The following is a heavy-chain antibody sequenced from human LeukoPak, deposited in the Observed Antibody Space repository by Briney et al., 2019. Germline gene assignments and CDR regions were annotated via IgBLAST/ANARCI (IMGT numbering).Heavy chain of an antibody. CDR2: FDPEDGET. D-gene: IGHD3-10*01. Sequence: ASVKVSCKVSGYTLTELSMHWVRQAPGKGLEWMGGFDPEDGETIYAQKFQGRVTMTEDTSTDTAYMELSSLRSEDTAVYYCAXLNXGSGSLDFDYWGQGTLVTVSS. CDR3: AXLNXGSGSLDFDY. V-gene: IGHV1-24*01. CDR1: GYTLTELS. J-gene: IGHJ4*02.